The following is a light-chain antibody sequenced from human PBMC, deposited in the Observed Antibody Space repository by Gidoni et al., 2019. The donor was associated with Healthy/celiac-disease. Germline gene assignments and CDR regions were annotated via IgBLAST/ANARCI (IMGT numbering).Light chain of an antibody. V-gene: IGLV2-14*03. CDR1: SSDFGGYNY. J-gene: IGLJ2*01. CDR2: AVS. CDR3: SSYTSSSTLVV. Sequence: QSALTQPASGAGSPGQSITISCTGTSSDFGGYNYVSWYPHHPGKAPKLMIYAVSKRPSGVSNRFSGSKSGYATSLTISGLQAEDEADYYCSSYTSSSTLVVFGGGTKLTVL.